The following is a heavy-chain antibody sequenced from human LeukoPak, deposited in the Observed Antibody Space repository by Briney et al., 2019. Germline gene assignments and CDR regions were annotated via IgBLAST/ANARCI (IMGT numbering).Heavy chain of an antibody. CDR2: IYTSGST. V-gene: IGHV4-4*07. J-gene: IGHJ6*03. Sequence: SETLSLTCTVSGGSISSYYWSWIRQPAGKGLEWIGRIYTSGSTNYNPSLKSRVTMSVDTSKNQFSLKLSSVTAADTAVYYCVRESIVVVPTGYYYYMDVWGKGTTVTVSS. CDR1: GGSISSYY. CDR3: VRESIVVVPTGYYYYMDV. D-gene: IGHD2-2*01.